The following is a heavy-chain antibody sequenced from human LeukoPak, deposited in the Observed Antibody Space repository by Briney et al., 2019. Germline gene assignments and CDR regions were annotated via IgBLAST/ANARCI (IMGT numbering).Heavy chain of an antibody. V-gene: IGHV3-15*01. CDR2: IKSKTDGGTT. CDR1: GFTFSKAW. D-gene: IGHD6-13*01. Sequence: GGSLRLSCAASGFTFSKAWMSWVRQARGKGMEWVGRIKSKTDGGTTDYAAPVKGRFTISRDDSKNTLYLQMNSLKTEDTAVYYCTTVSSWYGGDYYYGMDVWGKGTTVTVSS. J-gene: IGHJ6*04. CDR3: TTVSSWYGGDYYYGMDV.